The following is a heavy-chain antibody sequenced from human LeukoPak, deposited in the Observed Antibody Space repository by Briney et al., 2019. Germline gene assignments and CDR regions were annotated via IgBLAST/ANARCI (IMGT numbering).Heavy chain of an antibody. D-gene: IGHD3-3*01. Sequence: PGGSLRLSCAASGFTFSSYALSWVRQAPGKGLEWVSAISGSGGSTYYADSVKGRFTISRDNSKNTLYLQMNSLRAEDTAVYYCAKLKTIFGVVIDYWGQGTLVTVSS. CDR2: ISGSGGST. CDR3: AKLKTIFGVVIDY. CDR1: GFTFSSYA. J-gene: IGHJ4*02. V-gene: IGHV3-23*01.